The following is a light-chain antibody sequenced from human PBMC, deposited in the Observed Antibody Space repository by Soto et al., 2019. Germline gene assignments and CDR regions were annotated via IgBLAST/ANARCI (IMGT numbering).Light chain of an antibody. CDR1: RSDVGRYDL. V-gene: IGLV2-23*01. CDR2: EGT. Sequence: QSALTQPASGSGPPGQSIVISCNGSRSDVGRYDLVSWYLQYPGKAPKVIIFEGTKRPSGVSDRFSGSKSGNTASLTISGLQTDDEADYYCCAYAGSRTYVFGHGTKLTVL. CDR3: CAYAGSRTYV. J-gene: IGLJ1*01.